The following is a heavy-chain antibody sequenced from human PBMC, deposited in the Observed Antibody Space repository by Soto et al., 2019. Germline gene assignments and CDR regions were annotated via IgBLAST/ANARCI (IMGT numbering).Heavy chain of an antibody. Sequence: SETLSLTCTVSGGSISSGGYYWSWIRQHPGKGLEWIGYIYYSGSTYYNPSLKSRVTISVDTSKNQFSLKLSSVTAADTAVYYCARDPGRNDSSSRIFWFDPWGQGTLVTVSS. J-gene: IGHJ5*02. CDR3: ARDPGRNDSSSRIFWFDP. CDR1: GGSISSGGYY. V-gene: IGHV4-31*03. D-gene: IGHD6-6*01. CDR2: IYYSGST.